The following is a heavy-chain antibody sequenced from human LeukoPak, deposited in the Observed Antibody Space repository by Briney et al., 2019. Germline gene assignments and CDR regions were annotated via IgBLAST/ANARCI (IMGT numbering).Heavy chain of an antibody. J-gene: IGHJ4*02. CDR3: ARFGYCSGGSCYLASLGY. D-gene: IGHD2-15*01. V-gene: IGHV1-18*01. CDR1: GYTFTSYG. Sequence: ASVKVSCKASGYTFTSYGISWVRQAPGQGLEWMGCISAYNGNTNYAQKLQGRVTMTTDTSTSTAYMELRSLRSDDTAVYYCARFGYCSGGSCYLASLGYWGQGTLVTVSS. CDR2: ISAYNGNT.